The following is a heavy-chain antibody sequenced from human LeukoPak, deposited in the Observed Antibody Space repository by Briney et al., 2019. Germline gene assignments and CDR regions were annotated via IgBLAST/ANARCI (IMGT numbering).Heavy chain of an antibody. V-gene: IGHV1-69*06. Sequence: GASVKVSCKASGGTFSSYAISWVRQAPGQGLEWMGGIIPIFGTANYAQKFQGRVTITADKSTSTAYMELSSLRSEDTAVYYCATDLAGVAGTRAFDIWGQGTRVTVSS. J-gene: IGHJ3*02. CDR3: ATDLAGVAGTRAFDI. D-gene: IGHD6-19*01. CDR1: GGTFSSYA. CDR2: IIPIFGTA.